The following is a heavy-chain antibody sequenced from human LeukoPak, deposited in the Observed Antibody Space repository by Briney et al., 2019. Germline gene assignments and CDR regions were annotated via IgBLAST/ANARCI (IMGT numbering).Heavy chain of an antibody. Sequence: GASVKVSCKASGYTFTGYYMHWVRQAPGQGLEWMGWINPNSGGTNYAQKFQGRVTMTRDTSISTAYMELSRLRSDDTAVYYCARDFRNAYYYDSSGYYPDYWGQGTLVTVSS. J-gene: IGHJ4*02. CDR2: INPNSGGT. D-gene: IGHD3-22*01. CDR1: GYTFTGYY. V-gene: IGHV1-2*02. CDR3: ARDFRNAYYYDSSGYYPDY.